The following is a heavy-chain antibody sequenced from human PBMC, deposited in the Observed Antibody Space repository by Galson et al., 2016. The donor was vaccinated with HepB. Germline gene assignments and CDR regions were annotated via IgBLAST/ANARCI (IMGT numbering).Heavy chain of an antibody. J-gene: IGHJ6*02. CDR3: ARARDYFYSMDV. V-gene: IGHV1-18*01. CDR2: ITTVTGNT. Sequence: SVKVSCKASGYTFTTYGISWVRQAPGQGLEWMGWITTVTGNTNYAQKFQGRVTMTTDTSTNTAYMELRSLRSDDTAVYYCARARDYFYSMDVWGQGTTVTVSS. CDR1: GYTFTTYG.